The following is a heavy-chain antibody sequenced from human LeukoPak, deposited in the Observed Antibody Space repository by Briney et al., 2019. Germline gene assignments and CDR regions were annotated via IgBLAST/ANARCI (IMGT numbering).Heavy chain of an antibody. V-gene: IGHV4-39*07. Sequence: SETLSLTCTVSGGSISSSRYYWGWIRQPPGKGLEWIGSIYYSGSTYYNPSLKSRVTISVDTSKNQFSLKLSSVTAADTAVYYCARGREEYNWFDPWGQGTLVTVSS. J-gene: IGHJ5*02. CDR3: ARGREEYNWFDP. CDR2: IYYSGST. CDR1: GGSISSSRYY.